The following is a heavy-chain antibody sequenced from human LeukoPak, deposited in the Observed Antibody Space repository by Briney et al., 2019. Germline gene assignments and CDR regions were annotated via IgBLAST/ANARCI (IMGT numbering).Heavy chain of an antibody. J-gene: IGHJ4*02. V-gene: IGHV3-21*06. CDR3: ARLRRNSDKSGFYCYYDY. CDR2: INTVASYI. Sequence: GGSLRLSCAASGLTFSSFSFNWVRQGPGKGLEWVSPINTVASYIYYADSVKGRFTISRDNAKNSLYLQMNSLRAEDTGVYYCARLRRNSDKSGFYCYYDYWGQGTLVTVSS. D-gene: IGHD3-22*01. CDR1: GLTFSSFS.